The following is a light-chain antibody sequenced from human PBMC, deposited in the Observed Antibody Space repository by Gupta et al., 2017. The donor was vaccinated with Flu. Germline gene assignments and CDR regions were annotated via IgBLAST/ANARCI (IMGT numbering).Light chain of an antibody. Sequence: TLSPSPGETATLSCRARDSVNNDLAWHQQKPGQPPRLLIYEASKRATDTPARFSGSGSGTDFTLTISSLEPEDFAVYYCQQRINWPDTFGQGTKLESK. J-gene: IGKJ1*01. CDR2: EAS. CDR3: QQRINWPDT. V-gene: IGKV3-11*01. CDR1: DSVNND.